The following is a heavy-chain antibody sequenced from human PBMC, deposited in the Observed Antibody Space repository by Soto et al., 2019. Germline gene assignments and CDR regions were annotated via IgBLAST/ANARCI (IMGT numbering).Heavy chain of an antibody. Sequence: EVQLLESGGGLVQPGGSRRLSCAASGFTFSSYAMSWVRQAPGKGLEWVSAISGSGGSTYYADSVKGRFTISRDNSKNTLFLQMNSLRAEDTAVYYCAKDGLEGGWFSSVDYWGQGSLVTVSS. CDR2: ISGSGGST. J-gene: IGHJ4*02. V-gene: IGHV3-23*01. D-gene: IGHD6-19*01. CDR3: AKDGLEGGWFSSVDY. CDR1: GFTFSSYA.